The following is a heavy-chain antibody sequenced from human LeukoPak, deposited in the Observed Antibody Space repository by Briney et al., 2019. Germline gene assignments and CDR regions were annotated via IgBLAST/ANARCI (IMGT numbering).Heavy chain of an antibody. D-gene: IGHD2-2*01. V-gene: IGHV4-34*01. J-gene: IGHJ4*02. Sequence: SETLSLTCTVSGGSISSYYWSWIRQPPGKGLEWIGEINHSGSTNYNPSLKSRVTISVDTSKNQFSLRLRSVTAADTAVYYCARVDCTSTSCYPFDYWGQGTLVTVSS. CDR2: INHSGST. CDR3: ARVDCTSTSCYPFDY. CDR1: GGSISSYY.